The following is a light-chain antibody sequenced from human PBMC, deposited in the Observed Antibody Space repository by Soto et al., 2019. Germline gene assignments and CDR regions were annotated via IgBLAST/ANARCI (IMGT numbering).Light chain of an antibody. V-gene: IGKV3-15*01. Sequence: EIVMTQSPATLSVSPGERATLSCTASHYIYSNVAWFQQRPGQAPRLLIYRASTRATGTPARFSGSGSGTEFTLTITSLQSEDFALYYCQQYHNLWTFGQATEVEIK. CDR2: RAS. CDR1: HYIYSN. CDR3: QQYHNLWT. J-gene: IGKJ1*01.